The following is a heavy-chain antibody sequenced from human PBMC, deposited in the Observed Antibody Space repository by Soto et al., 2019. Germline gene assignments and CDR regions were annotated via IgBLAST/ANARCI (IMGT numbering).Heavy chain of an antibody. V-gene: IGHV3-9*01. CDR2: ISWNSGST. Sequence: EVQLVESGGGLVQPARSLRLSSAASGFSFGDYAMPWVRQPPGKGLEWVAGISWNSGSTGYADSVKGRFTISRDNAKNSLYLQMHSLRAEDTAFYYCVKDNCLVVIPVFYYFGYWGQGTLVTVSS. J-gene: IGHJ4*02. CDR3: VKDNCLVVIPVFYYFGY. D-gene: IGHD3-16*02. CDR1: GFSFGDYA.